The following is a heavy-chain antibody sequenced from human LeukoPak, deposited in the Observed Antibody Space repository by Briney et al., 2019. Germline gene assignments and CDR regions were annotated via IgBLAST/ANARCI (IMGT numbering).Heavy chain of an antibody. D-gene: IGHD6-13*01. V-gene: IGHV5-10-1*01. CDR2: IDPSDSYT. CDR3: ARTSGYSSSWDRAGVYYYYGMDV. J-gene: IGHJ6*02. Sequence: GESLQISCKGSGYSFTSYWISWVRQMPGKGLEWMGRIDPSDSYTNYSPSFQGHVTISADKSISTAYLQWSSLKASDTAMYYCARTSGYSSSWDRAGVYYYYGMDVWGQGTTVTVSS. CDR1: GYSFTSYW.